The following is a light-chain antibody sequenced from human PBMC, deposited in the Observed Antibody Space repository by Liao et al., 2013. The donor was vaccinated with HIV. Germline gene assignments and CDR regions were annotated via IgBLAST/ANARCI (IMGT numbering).Light chain of an antibody. Sequence: SYELTQPPSVSVSPGQTASITCSGDKLGDKYACWYQQKPGQSPVLVIYQDSKRPSGIPERFSGSNSGNTSTLTISRVEAGDEADYYCQVWHSSSDLWVFGGGTQLTVL. V-gene: IGLV3-1*01. CDR2: QDS. CDR1: KLGDKY. CDR3: QVWHSSSDLWV. J-gene: IGLJ3*02.